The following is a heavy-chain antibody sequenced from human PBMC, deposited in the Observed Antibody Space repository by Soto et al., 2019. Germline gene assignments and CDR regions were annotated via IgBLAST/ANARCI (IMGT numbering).Heavy chain of an antibody. CDR1: GFTFSDYY. D-gene: IGHD5-18*01. Sequence: GGSLRLSCAASGFTFSDYYMSWIRQAPGKGLEWVSYISSSSSYTKYADSVKGRFTISRDNAKNSLYLQTNSLRAEDTAVYYCARAPLYNYDHFDGWGQGTLVTVSS. CDR2: ISSSSSYT. V-gene: IGHV3-11*06. CDR3: ARAPLYNYDHFDG. J-gene: IGHJ4*02.